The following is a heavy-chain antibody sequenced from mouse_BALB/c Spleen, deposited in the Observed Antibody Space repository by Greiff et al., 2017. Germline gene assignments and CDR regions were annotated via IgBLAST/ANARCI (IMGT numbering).Heavy chain of an antibody. J-gene: IGHJ4*01. Sequence: VQLQQSGAELVRPGTSVKISCKASGYTFTNYWLGWVKQRPGHGLEWIGDIYPGGGYTNYNEKFKGKATLTADTSSSTAYMQLSSLTSEDSAVYFCANRGNSGTRAMDYWGQGTSVTVSS. D-gene: IGHD3-1*01. CDR1: GYTFTNYW. CDR2: IYPGGGYT. CDR3: ANRGNSGTRAMDY. V-gene: IGHV1-63*02.